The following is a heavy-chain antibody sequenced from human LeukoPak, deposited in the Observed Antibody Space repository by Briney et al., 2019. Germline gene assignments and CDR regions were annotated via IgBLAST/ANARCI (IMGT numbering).Heavy chain of an antibody. Sequence: ASVKVSCKASGYTFTGYYMHWVRQAPGQGLEWMGRINPNSGGTNYAQKFQGRVTMTRDTSISTAYMELSRLRSDDTAVYYCARGRGSSTSCYNVWGQGNLVTVSS. CDR3: ARGRGSSTSCYNV. J-gene: IGHJ4*02. V-gene: IGHV1-2*06. CDR2: INPNSGGT. CDR1: GYTFTGYY. D-gene: IGHD2-2*01.